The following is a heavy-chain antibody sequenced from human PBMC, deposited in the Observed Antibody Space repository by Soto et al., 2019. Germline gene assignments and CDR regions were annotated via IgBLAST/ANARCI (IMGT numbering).Heavy chain of an antibody. CDR2: INHSGST. CDR3: ARGATMRGAFDI. CDR1: GGSISSANYY. V-gene: IGHV4-39*07. Sequence: SETLSLTCTVSGGSISSANYYWSWIRQPPGKGLEWIGEINHSGSTNYNPSLKSRVTISVDTSKNQFSLKLSSVTAADTAVYYCARGATMRGAFDIWGQGTMVTVSS. J-gene: IGHJ3*02. D-gene: IGHD3-22*01.